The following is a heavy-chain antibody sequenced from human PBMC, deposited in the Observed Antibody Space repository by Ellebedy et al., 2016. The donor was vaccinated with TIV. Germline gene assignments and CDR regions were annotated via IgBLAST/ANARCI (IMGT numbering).Heavy chain of an antibody. J-gene: IGHJ2*01. CDR3: ARVDLISMTGTGDWYFDL. Sequence: SETLSLTXAVYDGSFSGYYWSWIRQPPGKGLEWIGEINHSGSTNYNPSLRSRATLSVDTSKNQFSLSLSSVTAADTAVYYCARVDLISMTGTGDWYFDLWGRGTLVTVSS. CDR1: DGSFSGYY. D-gene: IGHD6-19*01. V-gene: IGHV4-34*01. CDR2: INHSGST.